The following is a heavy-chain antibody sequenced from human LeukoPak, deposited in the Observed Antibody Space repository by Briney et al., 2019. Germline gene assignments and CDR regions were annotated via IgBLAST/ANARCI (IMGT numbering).Heavy chain of an antibody. CDR2: IYPGDSDV. Sequence: GESLKISCTGSGYIFSDYWIGWVRQMPGKGLEWMGVIYPGDSDVRYSPSFQGQVIMSADKSISTAYLEWSGLKASDTAMYYCARLSRPHILDTNWFDSWGQGSLVTISS. CDR3: ARLSRPHILDTNWFDS. V-gene: IGHV5-51*01. J-gene: IGHJ5*01. CDR1: GYIFSDYW. D-gene: IGHD3-9*01.